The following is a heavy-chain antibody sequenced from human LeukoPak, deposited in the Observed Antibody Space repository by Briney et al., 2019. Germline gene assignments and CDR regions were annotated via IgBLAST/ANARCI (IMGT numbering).Heavy chain of an antibody. CDR1: GFTFSSYA. Sequence: PGGSLRLSCAASGFTFSSYAMSWVRQAPGKGLEWVSAISGSGGSTYYADSVKGRFTISRDNSKNTLYLQMNSLRAEDTAVYYCARDRPYYDILTGYYNSRGDYWGQGTLVTVSS. J-gene: IGHJ4*02. CDR2: ISGSGGST. D-gene: IGHD3-9*01. V-gene: IGHV3-23*01. CDR3: ARDRPYYDILTGYYNSRGDY.